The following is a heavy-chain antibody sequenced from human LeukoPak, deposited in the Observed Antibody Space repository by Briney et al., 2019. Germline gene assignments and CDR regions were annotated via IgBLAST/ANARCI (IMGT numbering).Heavy chain of an antibody. CDR1: GFTFSSYW. D-gene: IGHD3-22*01. CDR2: INSDGSST. Sequence: PGGSLRLSCAASGFTFSSYWMHWVRQAPGKGLVWVSRINSDGSSTTYADSVKCRFTMSRDNAKNTLYLQMNSLRAEDTAVYYCAAYDSSGYSFDYWGQGILVTVSS. J-gene: IGHJ4*02. CDR3: AAYDSSGYSFDY. V-gene: IGHV3-74*01.